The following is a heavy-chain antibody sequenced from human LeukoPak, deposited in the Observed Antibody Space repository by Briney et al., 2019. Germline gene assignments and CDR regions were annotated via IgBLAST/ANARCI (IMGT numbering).Heavy chain of an antibody. CDR1: GASVGGSAYY. CDR2: IYYSGST. J-gene: IGHJ3*02. D-gene: IGHD3-3*01. V-gene: IGHV4-39*07. Sequence: SETLSLTCTVSGASVGGSAYYWGWIRQPPGKGLEWIGNIYYSGSTNYNPSLKSRVTISVDTSKNQFSLKLSSVTAADTAVYYCARAHQRPRITIFGSPRAINAFDIWGQGTMVTVSS. CDR3: ARAHQRPRITIFGSPRAINAFDI.